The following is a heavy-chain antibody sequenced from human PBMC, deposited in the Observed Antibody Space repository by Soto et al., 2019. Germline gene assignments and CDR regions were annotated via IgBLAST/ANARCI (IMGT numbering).Heavy chain of an antibody. J-gene: IGHJ6*02. V-gene: IGHV3-30-3*01. CDR1: GFTFSNYI. CDR3: AGGDTYYAMGV. D-gene: IGHD5-18*01. Sequence: QLQLVESGGGVVQPGRSLRLSCGASGFTFSNYIMHWVRQAPGKGLEWVAFISYDGSNKDYADSVKGRFTISRDNSKNTLYLQLSSLRPEDTAVYYCAGGDTYYAMGVWGQGTTVTVSS. CDR2: ISYDGSNK.